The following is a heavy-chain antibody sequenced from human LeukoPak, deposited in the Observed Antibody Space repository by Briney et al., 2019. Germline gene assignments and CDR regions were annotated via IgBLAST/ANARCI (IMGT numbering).Heavy chain of an antibody. J-gene: IGHJ5*02. V-gene: IGHV1-24*01. CDR3: ATVFQVGRWFDP. CDR1: GYTLTELS. Sequence: ASVKVSCKVSGYTLTELSMHWVRQAPGKGPEWMGGFDPEDGETIYAQKFQGRVTMTEDTSTDTAYMELSSLRSEDTAVYYCATVFQVGRWFDPWGQGTLVTVSS. CDR2: FDPEDGET.